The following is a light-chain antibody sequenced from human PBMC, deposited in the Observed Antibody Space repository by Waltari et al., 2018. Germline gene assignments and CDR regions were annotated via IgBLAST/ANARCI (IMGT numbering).Light chain of an antibody. V-gene: IGKV4-1*01. CDR1: QSVLYSSNNKNY. CDR3: QQYYSTPYT. J-gene: IGKJ2*01. Sequence: DIVMTQSPDSLAVSLGEKPTINCKSSQSVLYSSNNKNYLAWYQQKPGQPPKLLIYWASTRESGVPDRFSGSGSGTDFTLTISSLQAEDVAGYYCQQYYSTPYTFGQGTKLEIK. CDR2: WAS.